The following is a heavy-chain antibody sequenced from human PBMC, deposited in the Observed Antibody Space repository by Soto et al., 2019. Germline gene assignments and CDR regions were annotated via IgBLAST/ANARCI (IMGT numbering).Heavy chain of an antibody. CDR1: GFIFSDYY. CDR3: AIAPSGYFGSGPFAGGS. CDR2: IGRSGPTI. J-gene: IGHJ5*02. D-gene: IGHD3-10*01. Sequence: PGGSLRLSCAASGFIFSDYYMSWIRQAPGKGLEWVAHIGRSGPTIVYADSVKGRFTSSRDNAKDSLYRQMDGRRAGDTAVYYCAIAPSGYFGSGPFAGGSWGLGTLVTVSS. V-gene: IGHV3-11*01.